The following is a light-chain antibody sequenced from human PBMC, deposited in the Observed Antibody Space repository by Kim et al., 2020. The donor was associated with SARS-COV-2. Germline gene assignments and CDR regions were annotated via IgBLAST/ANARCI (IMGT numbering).Light chain of an antibody. CDR3: QVRHGSNCPFV. CDR2: YDS. V-gene: IGLV3-21*04. J-gene: IGLJ1*01. Sequence: SYELTQPPSVSVAPGKTARITCGGDNIGGKRVHWYQQKPGQAPVLVIFYDSDRPSGIPERFSGSNSGNTATLTISRVGDGDEAGYYCQVRHGSNCPFVFG. CDR1: NIGGKR.